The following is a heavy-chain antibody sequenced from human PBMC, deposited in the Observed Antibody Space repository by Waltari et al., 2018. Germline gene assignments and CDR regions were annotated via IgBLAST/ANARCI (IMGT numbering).Heavy chain of an antibody. V-gene: IGHV1-3*01. CDR2: INAGNGNT. J-gene: IGHJ4*02. CDR1: GYTFTSYA. D-gene: IGHD3-16*01. Sequence: QVQLVQSGAEVKKPGASVKVSCKASGYTFTSYAMHWVRQAPGQRLEWMGWINAGNGNTKYSQKFQGRVTITSDTSASTAYMELSSLRSEDTAVYYCARVRINSVTYFDYCGQGTLVTVSS. CDR3: ARVRINSVTYFDY.